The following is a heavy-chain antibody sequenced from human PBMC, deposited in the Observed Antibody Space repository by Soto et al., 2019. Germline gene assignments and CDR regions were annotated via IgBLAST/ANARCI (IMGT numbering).Heavy chain of an antibody. CDR3: ARDRGYCSGGRCSSDWFDP. CDR2: INTYNGNT. CDR1: GYTFIRYA. Sequence: ASVKVSCQASGYTFIRYAISWLRQAPGQGLEWMGWINTYNGNTNYAQKLQGRVTMTTDTSTSTAYMELRSLRSDDTAVYYCARDRGYCSGGRCSSDWFDPWGHGTLVTVSS. J-gene: IGHJ5*02. V-gene: IGHV1-18*04. D-gene: IGHD2-15*01.